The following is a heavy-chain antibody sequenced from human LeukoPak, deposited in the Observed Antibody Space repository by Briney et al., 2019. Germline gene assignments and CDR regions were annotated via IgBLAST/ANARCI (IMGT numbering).Heavy chain of an antibody. CDR3: AKWAVLLWFGESSSGYYFDY. CDR1: EFTFSSYG. J-gene: IGHJ4*02. V-gene: IGHV3-30*18. D-gene: IGHD3-10*01. Sequence: PGGSLRLSCAASEFTFSSYGMHWVRQAPDKGLEWVAFTSYDGNNKYYVDSVKGRFTISRDNSKNTLYLQMNSLRAEDTAVYYCAKWAVLLWFGESSSGYYFDYWGQGALVTVSS. CDR2: TSYDGNNK.